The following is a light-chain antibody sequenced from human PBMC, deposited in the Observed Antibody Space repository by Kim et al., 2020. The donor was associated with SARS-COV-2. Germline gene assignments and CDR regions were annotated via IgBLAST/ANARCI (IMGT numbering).Light chain of an antibody. CDR3: SLSFSDGPV. Sequence: PGRPVTLPCGARTGPGTTDHDPYWSQQKPGQAPRTLIYDTHNKHSGAPARSSASRLGGKAALTRSGARPEDDYYYYCSLSFSDGPVFGGGTQLTVL. V-gene: IGLV7-46*01. CDR2: DTH. J-gene: IGLJ3*02. CDR1: TGPGTTDHD.